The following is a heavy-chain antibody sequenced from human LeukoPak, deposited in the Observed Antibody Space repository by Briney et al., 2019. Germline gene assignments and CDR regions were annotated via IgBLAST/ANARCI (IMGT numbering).Heavy chain of an antibody. V-gene: IGHV3-48*02. CDR1: GFTFSSHS. Sequence: GGTLRLSSAASGFTFSSHSVIWARQAPGKGLEWVSYVSSSGTTTDYADSVKGRFTISRDNGKNLVSLQMNSLRDEDTAVYYCARADRDGNKRFLDWGQGTLVTVSS. J-gene: IGHJ4*02. D-gene: IGHD5-24*01. CDR2: VSSSGTTT. CDR3: ARADRDGNKRFLD.